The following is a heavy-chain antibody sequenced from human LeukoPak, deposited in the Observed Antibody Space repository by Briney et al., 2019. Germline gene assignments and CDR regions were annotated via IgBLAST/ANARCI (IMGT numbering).Heavy chain of an antibody. CDR1: GYTLTELS. D-gene: IGHD3-10*01. V-gene: IGHV1-24*01. J-gene: IGHJ4*02. Sequence: ASVKVSCKVSGYTLTELSMHWVRQAPGKGLEWMGGFDPEDGETIYAQKFQGRVTMTEDTSTDTAYMELSSLRSEDTVVYYCATDRGLLNMVRGVIVLYYWGQGTLVTVSS. CDR3: ATDRGLLNMVRGVIVLYY. CDR2: FDPEDGET.